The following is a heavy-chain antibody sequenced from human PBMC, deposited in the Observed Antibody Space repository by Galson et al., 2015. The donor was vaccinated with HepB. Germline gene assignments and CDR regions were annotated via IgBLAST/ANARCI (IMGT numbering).Heavy chain of an antibody. CDR2: ITAGGST. CDR3: TKAYSGDWSYYDS. CDR1: GFTFSTYA. Sequence: SLRLSCAASGFTFSTYAMTWVRQGPGEGLEWVSRITAGGSTQYADSVKGRFTISRDNSKSTLYLQMDSLRAEDTAFYYCTKAYSGDWSYYDSWGQGVLVTVSS. V-gene: IGHV3-23*01. D-gene: IGHD6-19*01. J-gene: IGHJ4*02.